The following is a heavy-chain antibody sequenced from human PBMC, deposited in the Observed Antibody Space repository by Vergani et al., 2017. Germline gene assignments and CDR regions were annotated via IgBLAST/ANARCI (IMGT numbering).Heavy chain of an antibody. D-gene: IGHD5/OR15-5a*01. CDR1: GFTFSSYE. CDR3: ARESSRLPGVDY. CDR2: ISSSSSYI. V-gene: IGHV3-48*03. Sequence: EVQLVESGGGLVQPGGSLRLSCAASGFTFSSYEMNWVRQAPGKGLEWVSSISSSSSYIYYADSVKGRFTISRDNAKNSLYLQMNSLRAEDTAVYYCARESSRLPGVDYWGQGTLVTVSS. J-gene: IGHJ4*02.